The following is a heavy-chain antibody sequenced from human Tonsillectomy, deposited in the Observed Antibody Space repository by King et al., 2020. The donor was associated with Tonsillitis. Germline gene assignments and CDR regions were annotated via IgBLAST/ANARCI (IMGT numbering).Heavy chain of an antibody. D-gene: IGHD3-22*01. CDR2: ISSKPYGGST. Sequence: VQLVESGGGLVQPGRSLRLSCTASGFTFGDYAMSWFRQAPGKGLEWVGFISSKPYGGSTEYAASVKGRFTFSRDDSKSIAYLQMNSLKTEDTAVYFCTRRQSYYDSSAYDSWGQGTLVTVSS. CDR3: TRRQSYYDSSAYDS. V-gene: IGHV3-49*03. CDR1: GFTFGDYA. J-gene: IGHJ4*02.